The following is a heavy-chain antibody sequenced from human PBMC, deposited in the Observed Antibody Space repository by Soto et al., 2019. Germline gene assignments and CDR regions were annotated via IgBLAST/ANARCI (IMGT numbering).Heavy chain of an antibody. CDR2: IIPIFGTA. CDR1: GGTFSSYA. J-gene: IGHJ6*02. CDR3: ARTNWNDVLYYYGMDV. D-gene: IGHD1-20*01. Sequence: QVQLVQSGAEVKKPGSSVKVSCTASGGTFSSYAISWVRQAPGQGLEWMGGIIPIFGTANYAQKFQGRVTITADESTSTAYMELSSLRSEDTAVYYCARTNWNDVLYYYGMDVWGQGTTVTVSS. V-gene: IGHV1-69*01.